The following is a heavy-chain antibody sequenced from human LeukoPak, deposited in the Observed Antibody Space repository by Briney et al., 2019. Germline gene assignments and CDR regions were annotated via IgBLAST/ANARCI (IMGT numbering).Heavy chain of an antibody. D-gene: IGHD6-19*01. Sequence: SETLSLTCTVSGGSISSSSYYWGWIRQPPGKGLEWIGSIYYSGSTYYNPSLKSRVTISVDTSKNQFSLKLSSVTAADTAVYYSAKGAGPPWFDPWGQGTLVTVSS. V-gene: IGHV4-39*07. CDR3: AKGAGPPWFDP. CDR1: GGSISSSSYY. J-gene: IGHJ5*02. CDR2: IYYSGST.